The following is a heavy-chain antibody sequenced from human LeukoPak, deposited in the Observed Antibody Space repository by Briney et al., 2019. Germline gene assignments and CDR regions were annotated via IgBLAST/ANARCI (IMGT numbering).Heavy chain of an antibody. Sequence: GGSLRLSCAASGFTFSTYTMNWVRQAPGKGLEWVSSITASSTAIYSADSVKGRFTISRDNAKNFLYLQMNSLRAEDTAVYYCARTYYDILTGYNPYFVYWGQGILVTVSS. CDR2: ITASSTAI. D-gene: IGHD3-9*01. CDR3: ARTYYDILTGYNPYFVY. V-gene: IGHV3-21*01. J-gene: IGHJ4*02. CDR1: GFTFSTYT.